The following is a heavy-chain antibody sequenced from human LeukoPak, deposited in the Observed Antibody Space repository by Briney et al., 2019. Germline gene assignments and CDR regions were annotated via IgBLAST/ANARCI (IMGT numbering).Heavy chain of an antibody. J-gene: IGHJ4*02. Sequence: GGSLRLSCAASGFTFSSHSMNWVRQASGKGLDWVSSISSSSSYIYYADSVKGRFTISRDNAKNSLYLQMNSLRVEDTAVYYCAGDSSNWNIDYWGQGTPVTVSS. D-gene: IGHD6-13*01. CDR1: GFTFSSHS. CDR2: ISSSSSYI. CDR3: AGDSSNWNIDY. V-gene: IGHV3-21*01.